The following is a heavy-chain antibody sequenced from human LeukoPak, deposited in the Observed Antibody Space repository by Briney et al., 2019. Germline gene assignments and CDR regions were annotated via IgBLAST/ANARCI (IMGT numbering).Heavy chain of an antibody. Sequence: GGSLRPSCAASGFTFSSYAMSWVRLAPGKGLEWVSTISGSGDTTYYADSVRGRFTISRDNSKNTLYLQMNSLRADNTAVYYCARTPQKYCSSTTCYPDYWGQGTLVTVSS. V-gene: IGHV3-23*01. CDR3: ARTPQKYCSSTTCYPDY. CDR2: ISGSGDTT. D-gene: IGHD2-2*01. CDR1: GFTFSSYA. J-gene: IGHJ4*02.